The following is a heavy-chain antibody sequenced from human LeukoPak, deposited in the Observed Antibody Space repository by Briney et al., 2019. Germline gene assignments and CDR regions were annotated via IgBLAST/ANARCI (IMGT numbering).Heavy chain of an antibody. D-gene: IGHD4-17*01. CDR2: IYPGDSDT. J-gene: IGHJ4*02. CDR3: ARPSLPGDYVPFDY. CDR1: GYRFTSYW. Sequence: RGESLKISCQGSGYRFTSYWVGWVRQMPGKGLEWMGIIYPGDSDTRYSPSFQGQITISVDKSISTAYVQWSSLKASDTAMYYCARPSLPGDYVPFDYWGQGTLVTVSS. V-gene: IGHV5-51*01.